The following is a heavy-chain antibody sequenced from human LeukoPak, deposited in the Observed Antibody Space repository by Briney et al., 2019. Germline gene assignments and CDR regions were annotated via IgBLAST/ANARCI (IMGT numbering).Heavy chain of an antibody. Sequence: SGPTLVKPAHTLTLTCTFSGFSLSTSGLGVGWIRHPPGQALEWLALIYCNDDQRYSPSLKSRLSITKATSKYQVVLTMTNMDPVDTATYYCAHRRGSSGWYLSFDYWGQGTLVTVSS. CDR1: GFSLSTSGLG. CDR2: IYCNDDQ. CDR3: AHRRGSSGWYLSFDY. D-gene: IGHD6-19*01. J-gene: IGHJ4*02. V-gene: IGHV2-5*01.